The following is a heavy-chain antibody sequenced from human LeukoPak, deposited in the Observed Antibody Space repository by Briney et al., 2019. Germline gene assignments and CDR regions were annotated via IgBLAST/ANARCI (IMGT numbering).Heavy chain of an antibody. D-gene: IGHD6-19*01. CDR2: ISWNSGSI. CDR1: GFTFDDYA. J-gene: IGHJ4*02. CDR3: AKARAVAGSLFDY. V-gene: IGHV3-9*01. Sequence: GRSLRLSCAASGFTFDDYAMHWVRQAPGKGLEWVSGISWNSGSIGYADSVKGRFTISRDNAKNSLYLQMNSLRAEDTALYYCAKARAVAGSLFDYWGQGTLVTVSS.